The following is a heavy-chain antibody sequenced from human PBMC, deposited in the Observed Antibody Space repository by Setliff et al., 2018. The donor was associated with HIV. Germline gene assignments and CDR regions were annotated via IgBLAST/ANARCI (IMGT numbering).Heavy chain of an antibody. D-gene: IGHD3-22*01. CDR2: IYTSGIT. V-gene: IGHV4-4*08. CDR1: GDSISSYY. Sequence: SETLSLTCTVSGDSISSYYWSWIRQPPGKGLEWIGYIYTSGITDYNPSLKSRVTISGDTSKNQFSLKLRSVTAADTAVYYCATDRLDYYDSSGYLDWYFDLWGRGTLVTVSS. J-gene: IGHJ2*01. CDR3: ATDRLDYYDSSGYLDWYFDL.